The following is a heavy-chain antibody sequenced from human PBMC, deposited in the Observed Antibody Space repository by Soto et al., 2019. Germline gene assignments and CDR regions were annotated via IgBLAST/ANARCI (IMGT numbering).Heavy chain of an antibody. CDR3: ARIVVVVAATDYYGMDV. Sequence: VASVKVSCKASGYTFTSYAMHWVRQAPGQRLEWMGWINAGNGNTKYSQKFQGRVTITRDTSASTAYMELSSLRSEDTAVYYCARIVVVVAATDYYGMDVWGQGTTVTVYS. CDR2: INAGNGNT. J-gene: IGHJ6*02. CDR1: GYTFTSYA. D-gene: IGHD2-15*01. V-gene: IGHV1-3*01.